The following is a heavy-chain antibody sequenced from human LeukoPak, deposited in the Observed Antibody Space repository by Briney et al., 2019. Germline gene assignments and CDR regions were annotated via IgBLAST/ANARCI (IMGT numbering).Heavy chain of an antibody. D-gene: IGHD6-13*01. J-gene: IGHJ4*02. Sequence: PGGSLRLSCAASGFTFSSYGMHWVRQAPGKGLEWVAVISYDGSNKYYADSVKGRFTISRDNSKNTLYLQMNSLRAEDTAVYYCAKDGSWSFDYWGQGTLVTVSS. CDR2: ISYDGSNK. CDR1: GFTFSSYG. V-gene: IGHV3-30*18. CDR3: AKDGSWSFDY.